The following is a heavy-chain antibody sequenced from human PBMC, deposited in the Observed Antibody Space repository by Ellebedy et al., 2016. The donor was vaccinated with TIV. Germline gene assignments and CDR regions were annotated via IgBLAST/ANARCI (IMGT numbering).Heavy chain of an antibody. D-gene: IGHD2-8*01. Sequence: GESLKISCAASGFTFSFYGMHWVRQAPGKGLEWVAVIWYDGSNKYYAGAVKGRFTISRDNSKNTLDLQMKSLIAEDTAVYYCAKGRRMVYSTGGLNYWGQGTLGTVSS. CDR3: AKGRRMVYSTGGLNY. V-gene: IGHV3-33*06. CDR2: IWYDGSNK. CDR1: GFTFSFYG. J-gene: IGHJ4*02.